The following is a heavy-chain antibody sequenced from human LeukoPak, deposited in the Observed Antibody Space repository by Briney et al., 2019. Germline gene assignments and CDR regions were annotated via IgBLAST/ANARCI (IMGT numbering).Heavy chain of an antibody. CDR3: ATDWGDGYKKSRGDCFDY. V-gene: IGHV1-24*01. CDR1: GYTLTELS. J-gene: IGHJ4*02. D-gene: IGHD5-24*01. Sequence: ASVKVSCKVSGYTLTELSMHWVRQAPGKGLEWMGGFDPEDGETIYAQKFQGRVTMTEDTSTDTAYMELSSLRSEDTAVYYCATDWGDGYKKSRGDCFDYWGQGTLVTVSS. CDR2: FDPEDGET.